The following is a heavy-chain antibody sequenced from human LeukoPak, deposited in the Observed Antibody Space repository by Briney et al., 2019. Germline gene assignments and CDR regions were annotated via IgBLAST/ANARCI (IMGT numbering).Heavy chain of an antibody. CDR2: INPNSGGT. D-gene: IGHD5-18*01. CDR1: GYTFTGYY. Sequence: ASVKVSCKASGYTFTGYYMHWVRQAPGQGLGWMGWINPNSGGTNYAQKFQGRVTMTRDTSISTAYMELSRLRSDDTAVYYCAAGYSYGFFHYYYMDVWGKGTTVTVSS. V-gene: IGHV1-2*02. CDR3: AAGYSYGFFHYYYMDV. J-gene: IGHJ6*03.